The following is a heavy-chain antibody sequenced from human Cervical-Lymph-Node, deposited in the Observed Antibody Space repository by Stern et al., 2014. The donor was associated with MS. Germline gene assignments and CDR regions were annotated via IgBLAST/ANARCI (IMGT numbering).Heavy chain of an antibody. J-gene: IGHJ5*02. D-gene: IGHD6-13*01. Sequence: QMQLVQSGAAVTKPGSSVKVSCKASGGTFSKFPSSWVRQAPGQGLEWMGGIFPGFGTPTCAQEFRGRVTITADVSTSTVYMELSSLRSDDTAIYYCALSAETSDRWYSLGYDLWGQGTLVTVSS. CDR2: IFPGFGTP. CDR3: ALSAETSDRWYSLGYDL. CDR1: GGTFSKFP. V-gene: IGHV1-69*01.